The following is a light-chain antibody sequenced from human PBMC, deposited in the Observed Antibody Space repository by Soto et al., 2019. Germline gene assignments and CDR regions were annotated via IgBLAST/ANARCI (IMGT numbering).Light chain of an antibody. J-gene: IGLJ2*01. CDR3: GTWDTSLSAGV. CDR2: ENN. V-gene: IGLV1-51*02. Sequence: QSVLTQPPSVSVAPGQKVSISCSGSSSNIGNNFVSWYQQLPGTAPKLLIFENNKRPSEIPDRFSGSKSGTSATLGITGLQTGDEADYYCGTWDTSLSAGVFGGGTQLTVL. CDR1: SSNIGNNF.